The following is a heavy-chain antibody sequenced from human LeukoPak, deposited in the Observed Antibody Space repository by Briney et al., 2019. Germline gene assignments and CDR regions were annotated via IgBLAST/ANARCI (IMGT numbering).Heavy chain of an antibody. CDR1: TDSISSSSYY. Sequence: PSETLSLTCTVSTDSISSSSYYWGWIRQPPGKGLEWIGSIYYSGSTYYNPSLKSRVTISVDTSKNQFSLKLSSVTAADTAVYYCASTIEVVPAAIPPFDAFDIWGQGTTVTVSS. D-gene: IGHD2-2*02. V-gene: IGHV4-39*01. CDR2: IYYSGST. J-gene: IGHJ3*02. CDR3: ASTIEVVPAAIPPFDAFDI.